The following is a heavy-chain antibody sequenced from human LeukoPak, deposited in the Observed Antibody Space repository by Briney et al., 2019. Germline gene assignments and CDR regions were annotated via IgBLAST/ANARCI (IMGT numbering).Heavy chain of an antibody. Sequence: GASVKVSCKASGGTFSSYAISWVRQAPGQGLEWMGGIIPIFGTANYAQKFQGRVTITADESTSTAYMELSSLRSEDTAVYYCAKNSGSYTFPNYYFDYWGQGTLVTVSS. V-gene: IGHV1-69*13. D-gene: IGHD1-26*01. J-gene: IGHJ4*02. CDR2: IIPIFGTA. CDR1: GGTFSSYA. CDR3: AKNSGSYTFPNYYFDY.